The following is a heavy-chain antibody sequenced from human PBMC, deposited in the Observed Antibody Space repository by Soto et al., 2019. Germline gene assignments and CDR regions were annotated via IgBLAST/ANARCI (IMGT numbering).Heavy chain of an antibody. CDR2: ISGSGGST. V-gene: IGHV3-23*01. D-gene: IGHD6-19*01. CDR1: ACTFSGYA. J-gene: IGHJ4*02. CDR3: ARIAGAHDY. Sequence: EGPLSLSRAAPACTFSGYAMSCVRQAPGKAREWVSAISGSGGSTYYADSVKGRCTISRDNSKNTLYLQMNSLRAEDTAVYYCARIAGAHDYRRQGALVTGSS.